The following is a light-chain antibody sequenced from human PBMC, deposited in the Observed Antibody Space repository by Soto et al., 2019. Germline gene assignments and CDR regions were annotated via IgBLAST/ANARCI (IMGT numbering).Light chain of an antibody. CDR2: ANN. CDR1: SSNIGAGYD. J-gene: IGLJ2*01. V-gene: IGLV1-40*01. CDR3: QSYDSSLNGWV. Sequence: QSVLTQPPSVCGAPGQRVTISCTGSSSNIGAGYDVHWYQQLPGTAPKLLIYANNNRPSGVPDRLSGSRSGTSASLAITGLQAEDEADYYCQSYDSSLNGWVFGGGTKLTVL.